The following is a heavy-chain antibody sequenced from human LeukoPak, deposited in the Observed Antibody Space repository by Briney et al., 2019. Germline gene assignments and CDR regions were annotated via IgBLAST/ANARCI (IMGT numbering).Heavy chain of an antibody. V-gene: IGHV4-34*01. Sequence: SETLSLTCAVYGGSFSGYYWSWIRQPPGKGLEWIGEINHSGNTNYNPSLKSRVTISVDTSKNQFSLKLSSVTAADTAVYYCARLGAAALRGWFDPWGQGTLVTVSS. CDR2: INHSGNT. J-gene: IGHJ5*02. D-gene: IGHD6-13*01. CDR1: GGSFSGYY. CDR3: ARLGAAALRGWFDP.